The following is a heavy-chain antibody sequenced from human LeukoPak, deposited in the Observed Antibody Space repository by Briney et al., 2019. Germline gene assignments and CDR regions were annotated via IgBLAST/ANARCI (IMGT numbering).Heavy chain of an antibody. CDR1: RFTVSSIY. CDR3: AGDTHSSSWYDH. CDR2: IYSDGNT. J-gene: IGHJ5*02. D-gene: IGHD6-19*01. V-gene: IGHV3-53*01. Sequence: GGSLRLSCAVSRFTVSSIYMGWVRQAPGKGLEWVSFIYSDGNTYYGDSVKGRFTLSRDSSRNTLYLQMNSLTVDDTAVYYCAGDTHSSSWYDHWGQGTLVTVSS.